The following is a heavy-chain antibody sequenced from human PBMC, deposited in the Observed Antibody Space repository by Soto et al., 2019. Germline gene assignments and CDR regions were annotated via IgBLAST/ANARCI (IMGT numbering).Heavy chain of an antibody. J-gene: IGHJ4*02. CDR1: GYTFTSYG. CDR2: ISAYNGNT. V-gene: IGHV1-18*01. Sequence: ASVKVSCKASGYTFTSYGISWVRQAPGQGLEWMGWISAYNGNTNYAQKLQGRVTMTTDTSTSTAYMELRSLRSDDTAVYYCARDLVRAVAGKGQGYWGQGTLVTVSS. D-gene: IGHD6-19*01. CDR3: ARDLVRAVAGKGQGY.